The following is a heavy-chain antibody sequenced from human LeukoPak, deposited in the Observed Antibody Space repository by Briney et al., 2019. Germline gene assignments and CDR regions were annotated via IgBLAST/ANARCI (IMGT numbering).Heavy chain of an antibody. Sequence: GGSLRLSCAGSGFVFRNYYISWIRQAPGKGLEWVSYISNSGTNIYYADSVKGRFTMSRDNAMNSLYLQMNSLRADDTAVYYCGRASYDAFDIWGQGTVVTVSS. V-gene: IGHV3-11*04. CDR3: GRASYDAFDI. CDR1: GFVFRNYY. J-gene: IGHJ3*02. CDR2: ISNSGTNI.